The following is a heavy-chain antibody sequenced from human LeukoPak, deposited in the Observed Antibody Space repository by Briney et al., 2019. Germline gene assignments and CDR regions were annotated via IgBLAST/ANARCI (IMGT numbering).Heavy chain of an antibody. Sequence: SETLSLTCSVSGASIFSTTFYWGWIRQPPGKGLEWIGSMYYDGSTYYNPSLKSRASISVDTSNNQVSLKLTSVTAADTAVYFCARRSDSGSDDGEDYFDFWGQGTLVTISS. CDR1: GASIFSTTFY. J-gene: IGHJ4*02. V-gene: IGHV4-39*01. D-gene: IGHD1-26*01. CDR2: MYYDGST. CDR3: ARRSDSGSDDGEDYFDF.